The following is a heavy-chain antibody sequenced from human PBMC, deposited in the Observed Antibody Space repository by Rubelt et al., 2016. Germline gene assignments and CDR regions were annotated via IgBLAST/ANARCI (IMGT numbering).Heavy chain of an antibody. CDR2: IKRAGSQK. CDR3: ARGARSAGVAV. J-gene: IGHJ6*02. V-gene: IGHV3-7*03. Sequence: EVQLVESGGGLVQPGGPLRLSCAASGFTFSVYWMTWVRQAPGKGLEWVANIKRAGSQKYYVDSVKGQSTNSRDNSTNTLHIQMNSLSAEDTAVYYCARGARSAGVAVWGRGTTVTVSS. CDR1: GFTFSVYW.